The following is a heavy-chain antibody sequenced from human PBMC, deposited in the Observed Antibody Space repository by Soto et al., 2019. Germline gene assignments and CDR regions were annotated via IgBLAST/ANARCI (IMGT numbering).Heavy chain of an antibody. J-gene: IGHJ5*02. CDR3: AREGGFDWFYP. Sequence: ESGGGLVQPGGSLRLSCAASGFTFSDYEMNWVRQAPGKGLEWVSYISLSGTTIHYADSVKGRFTISRDNAKNSVYLQMNSLRVEDTAIYYCAREGGFDWFYPWGQGTLVTVSS. V-gene: IGHV3-48*03. CDR1: GFTFSDYE. CDR2: ISLSGTTI.